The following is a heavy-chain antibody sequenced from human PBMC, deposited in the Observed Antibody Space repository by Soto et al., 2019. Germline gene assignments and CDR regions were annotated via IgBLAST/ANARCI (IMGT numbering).Heavy chain of an antibody. CDR1: GFTFTSSA. Sequence: GASVKVSCKASGFTFTSSAVQWVRQARGQRLEWIGWIVVGSGNTNYAQKFQERVTITRDMSTSTAYMELSSLRSEDTAVYYCAADRYFDSPTAPKTYYYYGMDVWGQGTTVTVSS. CDR3: AADRYFDSPTAPKTYYYYGMDV. D-gene: IGHD3-9*01. CDR2: IVVGSGNT. J-gene: IGHJ6*02. V-gene: IGHV1-58*01.